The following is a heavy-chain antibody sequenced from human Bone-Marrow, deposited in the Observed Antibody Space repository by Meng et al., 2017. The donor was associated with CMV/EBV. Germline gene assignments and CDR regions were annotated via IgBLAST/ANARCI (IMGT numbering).Heavy chain of an antibody. CDR2: VYSGGYT. D-gene: IGHD3-3*01. V-gene: IGHV3-53*01. CDR3: ARDPPYYDFWSGPILPGYGMDV. J-gene: IGHJ6*02. CDR1: GFVVSSNY. Sequence: GGSLRLSCAASGFVVSSNYMTWFRQAPGKGLEWVSVVYSGGYTFYADFVKGRFTLSRDNSRNTVYLQMNSLRAEDTAVYYCARDPPYYDFWSGPILPGYGMDVWGQGTTVTVSS.